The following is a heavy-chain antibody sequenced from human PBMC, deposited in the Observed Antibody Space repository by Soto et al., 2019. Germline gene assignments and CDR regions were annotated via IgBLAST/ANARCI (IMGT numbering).Heavy chain of an antibody. J-gene: IGHJ4*02. CDR3: ARGKRYTNDY. Sequence: QVQLVQSGAEAKKPGASVKVSCKASGYTFSNYDINWVRQATGQGLEWMGWMSPNSGRTGYAQKFQGRVTMTRNTSSSTAYMELSSLRSEDTAVYYCARGKRYTNDYWGQGTLVTVSS. D-gene: IGHD2-2*02. CDR2: MSPNSGRT. CDR1: GYTFSNYD. V-gene: IGHV1-8*01.